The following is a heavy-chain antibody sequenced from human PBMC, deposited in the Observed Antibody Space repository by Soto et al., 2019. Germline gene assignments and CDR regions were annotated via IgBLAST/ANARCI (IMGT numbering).Heavy chain of an antibody. Sequence: EVQLVESGGGRVKPGGSLRLSCAASGFIFSSYAMNWVRQAPGKGLECGSSISASSTYMYYADSLKGRFTISRGNAYNSLYLQMNSLRDEDTAVYYCARGRLRDPGLYWGQGPRVPVSS. CDR3: ARGRLRDPGLY. CDR1: GFIFSSYA. CDR2: ISASSTYM. D-gene: IGHD6-19*01. J-gene: IGHJ4*02. V-gene: IGHV3-21*01.